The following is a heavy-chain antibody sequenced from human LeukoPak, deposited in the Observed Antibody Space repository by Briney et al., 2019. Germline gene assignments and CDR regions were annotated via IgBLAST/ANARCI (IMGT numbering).Heavy chain of an antibody. Sequence: ASVKVSFKASGYTFTSYGISWVRQAPGQGLEWMGWISAYNGNTNYAQKLQGRVTMTTDTSTSTAYMELRSLRSDDTAVYYCARVNSYSSGWNYFDYWGQGTLVTVSS. CDR2: ISAYNGNT. J-gene: IGHJ4*02. CDR1: GYTFTSYG. CDR3: ARVNSYSSGWNYFDY. V-gene: IGHV1-18*01. D-gene: IGHD6-19*01.